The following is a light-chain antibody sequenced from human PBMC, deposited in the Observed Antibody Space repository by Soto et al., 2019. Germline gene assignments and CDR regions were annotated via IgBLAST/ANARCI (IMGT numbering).Light chain of an antibody. CDR1: SSNIGSNY. CDR2: TND. CDR3: AAWDDSLSGVV. Sequence: QSVLTQPPSASGTPGQWVTISCSGSSSNIGSNYVYWYQQLPGTAPKLLISTNDQRPSGVPDRISGSKSGTSASLAISGLWSEDEADYYCAAWDDSLSGVVFGGGTKVTVL. J-gene: IGLJ3*02. V-gene: IGLV1-47*03.